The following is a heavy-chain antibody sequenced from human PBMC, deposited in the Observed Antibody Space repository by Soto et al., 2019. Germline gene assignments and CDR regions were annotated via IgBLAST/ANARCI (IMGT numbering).Heavy chain of an antibody. J-gene: IGHJ5*02. CDR1: GGSISTYGQY. V-gene: IGHV4-30-2*01. CDR3: ARRRGVVRACGNDWFDP. D-gene: IGHD5-12*01. Sequence: KPSETLSLTCSVSGGSISTYGQYWTWIRQPPGKGLEWYGYIYHPGSTKYHPSLQGRAIISMDMSKNQSSLNLSSVTAADTAFYYCARRRGVVRACGNDWFDPWGQGILVTVSS. CDR2: IYHPGST.